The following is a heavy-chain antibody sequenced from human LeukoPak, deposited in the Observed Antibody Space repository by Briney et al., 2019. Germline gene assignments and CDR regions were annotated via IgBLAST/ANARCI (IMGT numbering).Heavy chain of an antibody. Sequence: PGGSLRLSCAASGFTFSSYAMTWVRRAPGKGLEWVSAFGASGDSTYYADSVKGRFTISRDNSKNTLYLQMNSLRAEDTAMYYCARDRGIAVAAGGYYYYGMDVWGQGTTVTVSS. CDR3: ARDRGIAVAAGGYYYYGMDV. CDR1: GFTFSSYA. V-gene: IGHV3-23*01. D-gene: IGHD6-13*01. CDR2: FGASGDST. J-gene: IGHJ6*02.